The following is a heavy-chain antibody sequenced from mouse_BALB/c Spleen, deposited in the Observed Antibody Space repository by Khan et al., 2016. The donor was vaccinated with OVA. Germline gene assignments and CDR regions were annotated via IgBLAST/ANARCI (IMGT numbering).Heavy chain of an antibody. CDR3: ARHYYGGSLYWYFDV. CDR1: GYTFTSYD. D-gene: IGHD1-1*02. J-gene: IGHJ1*01. Sequence: QVQLQQPGAELVKPGASVKLSCRASGYTFTSYDINWVRQRPEQGLEWIGWIFPGDDSTKYNEKFKDKATLTSDKSSSTAYMQLSRLTSEDSAVYFCARHYYGGSLYWYFDVWGAGTTVTVSS. CDR2: IFPGDDST. V-gene: IGHV1-85*01.